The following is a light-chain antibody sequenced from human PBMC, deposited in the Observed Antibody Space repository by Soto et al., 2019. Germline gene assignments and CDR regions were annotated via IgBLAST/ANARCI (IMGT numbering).Light chain of an antibody. V-gene: IGKV2-24*01. J-gene: IGKJ3*01. CDR3: MQSTHIPVT. Sequence: DVVMTQTPLFSPVTLGQSASISYKASQSLVHRDGNTYFSWLHQRPGQPPRLLIYRISNRLSGVPDRFSGSGAGRDFTLEISRVQPEDVGVYYCMQSTHIPVTFGPGTTLDIK. CDR2: RIS. CDR1: QSLVHRDGNTY.